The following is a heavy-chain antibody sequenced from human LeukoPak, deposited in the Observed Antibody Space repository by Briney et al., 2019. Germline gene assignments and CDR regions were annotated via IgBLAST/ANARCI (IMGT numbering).Heavy chain of an antibody. J-gene: IGHJ4*02. CDR3: AKGVGTNKGGYYFDY. CDR1: GFAFSTFD. D-gene: IGHD1-26*01. Sequence: GGSLRLYCAASGFAFSTFDMSWVRQAPGKGLDWVSSISGSGGSTYYADSVKGRFTISRDSSKNTLYLQMNSLRAEDTAVYYCAKGVGTNKGGYYFDYWGQGTPVTVSS. V-gene: IGHV3-23*01. CDR2: ISGSGGST.